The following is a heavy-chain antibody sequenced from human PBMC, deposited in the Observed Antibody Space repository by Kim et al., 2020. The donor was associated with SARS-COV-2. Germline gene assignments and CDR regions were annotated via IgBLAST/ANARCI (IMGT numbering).Heavy chain of an antibody. V-gene: IGHV3-23*01. Sequence: GGSPRLSCAASGFTFSSYVMSWVRQAPGKGLEWVSAISGSGGSKYYADSVKGRFTISRDNSKNTLYLQMNSLRAEDTAVYYCAKVTERITMIVVVITREIGGYYFDNWGQGTLVTVSS. CDR2: ISGSGGSK. J-gene: IGHJ4*02. D-gene: IGHD3-22*01. CDR1: GFTFSSYV. CDR3: AKVTERITMIVVVITREIGGYYFDN.